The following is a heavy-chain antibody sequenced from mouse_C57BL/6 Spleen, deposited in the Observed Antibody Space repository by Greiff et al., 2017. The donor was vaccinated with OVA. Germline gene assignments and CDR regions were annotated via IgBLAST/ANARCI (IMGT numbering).Heavy chain of an antibody. CDR3: ASPTYYSNYLNWYFDV. V-gene: IGHV14-2*01. D-gene: IGHD2-5*01. CDR2: IDPEAGET. J-gene: IGHJ1*03. Sequence: VQLQQSGAELVKPGASVKLSCTASGFNIKDYYMHWVKQRTEQGLEWIGRIDPEAGETKYAPKFQGKATITADTSSNTAYLQLSSLTSEDTAVYYCASPTYYSNYLNWYFDVWGTGTTVTVSS. CDR1: GFNIKDYY.